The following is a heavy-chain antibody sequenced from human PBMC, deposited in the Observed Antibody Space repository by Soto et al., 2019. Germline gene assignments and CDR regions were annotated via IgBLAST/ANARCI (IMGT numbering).Heavy chain of an antibody. V-gene: IGHV3-64D*08. CDR3: AKENVLFAMDL. J-gene: IGHJ6*02. Sequence: GGSLRLSCSGSGFTFSTFAIHWVRQAPGKGLEYVSAITLNGDNTYYADSVRGRFTVSRDNSKKTLYLQMSSLRAEDTAVYYCAKENVLFAMDLWGQGSTVTVSS. D-gene: IGHD3-3*01. CDR1: GFTFSTFA. CDR2: ITLNGDNT.